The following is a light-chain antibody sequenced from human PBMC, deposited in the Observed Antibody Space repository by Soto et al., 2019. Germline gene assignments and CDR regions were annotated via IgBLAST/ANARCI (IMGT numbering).Light chain of an antibody. CDR3: QHRDT. Sequence: DIQLTQSPSFLSASVGDRVTITCRASQGISSYVAWYQQKPGKAPKLLIYAASTLQSGVPSRFSGSGSGTEFTLTISSLQPEDFATCYCQHRDTFGPGTKVDIK. CDR1: QGISSY. CDR2: AAS. V-gene: IGKV1-9*01. J-gene: IGKJ3*01.